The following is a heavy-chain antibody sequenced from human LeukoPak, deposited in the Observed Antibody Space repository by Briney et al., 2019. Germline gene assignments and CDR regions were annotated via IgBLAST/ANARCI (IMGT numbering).Heavy chain of an antibody. CDR1: GFTFSSYG. D-gene: IGHD2-2*01. J-gene: IGHJ6*02. Sequence: GGSLRLSCAASGFTFSSYGMHWVRQAPGKGLEWVAVIWYDGSNKYYADSVKGRFTISRDNSKNTLYLQMNSLRAEDTAVYYCARDLGFCFGVAGYCSSSDYYGMDVWGQGTTVTVSS. CDR3: ARDLGFCFGVAGYCSSSDYYGMDV. CDR2: IWYDGSNK. V-gene: IGHV3-33*01.